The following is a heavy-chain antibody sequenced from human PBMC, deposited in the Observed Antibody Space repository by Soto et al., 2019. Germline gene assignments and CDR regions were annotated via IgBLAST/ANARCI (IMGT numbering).Heavy chain of an antibody. CDR3: AKDRGEGPAGFGELPFYSDY. Sequence: VQLVESGGGVVQPGRSLRLSCAASGFTFSSYGMHWVRQAPGKGLEWVAVISYDGSNKYYADSVKGRFTISRDNSKNTLYLQMNSLRAEDTAVYYCAKDRGEGPAGFGELPFYSDYWGQGTLVTVSS. CDR2: ISYDGSNK. CDR1: GFTFSSYG. V-gene: IGHV3-30*18. D-gene: IGHD3-10*01. J-gene: IGHJ4*02.